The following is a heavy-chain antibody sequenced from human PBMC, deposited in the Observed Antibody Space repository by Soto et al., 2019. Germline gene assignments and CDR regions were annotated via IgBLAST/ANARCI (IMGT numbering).Heavy chain of an antibody. CDR2: ISGSGGST. CDR3: AKDSVLLPVDLLYYYYYGMDV. D-gene: IGHD2-2*01. J-gene: IGHJ6*02. CDR1: GFTFSSYA. Sequence: GGSLRLSCAASGFTFSSYAMSWVRQAPGKGLEWVSAISGSGGSTYYADSVKGRFTISRDNSKNTLYLQMNSLRAEDTAVYYCAKDSVLLPVDLLYYYYYGMDVWGQGTTVTVSS. V-gene: IGHV3-23*01.